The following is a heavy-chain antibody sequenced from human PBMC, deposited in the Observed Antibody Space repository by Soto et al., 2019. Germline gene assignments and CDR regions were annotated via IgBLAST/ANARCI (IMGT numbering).Heavy chain of an antibody. Sequence: PSETLSLTCTVSDGTINSSSYYRGWIRQPPGKGPESIGSIYYSGTTYYNPSLKSRITISVDTSKNQFSLKLSSVTAADTTFYYCARQRRFGEPWHFDSWGQGALVTVSS. CDR2: IYYSGTT. D-gene: IGHD3-10*01. CDR3: ARQRRFGEPWHFDS. V-gene: IGHV4-39*01. CDR1: DGTINSSSYY. J-gene: IGHJ4*02.